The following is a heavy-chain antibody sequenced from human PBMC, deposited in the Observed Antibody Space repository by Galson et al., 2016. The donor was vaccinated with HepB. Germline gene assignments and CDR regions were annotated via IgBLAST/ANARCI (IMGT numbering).Heavy chain of an antibody. D-gene: IGHD5-18*01. CDR2: ISSSSSYI. CDR3: ARDWIPYYYYGMDV. J-gene: IGHJ6*02. Sequence: SLRLSCAASGFAFSSYSMNWVRQAPGKGLEWVSSISSSSSYIYYADSVKGRSTISRDNAKNSLYLQMNSLRAEDTAVYYCARDWIPYYYYGMDVWGQGTTVTVSS. CDR1: GFAFSSYS. V-gene: IGHV3-21*01.